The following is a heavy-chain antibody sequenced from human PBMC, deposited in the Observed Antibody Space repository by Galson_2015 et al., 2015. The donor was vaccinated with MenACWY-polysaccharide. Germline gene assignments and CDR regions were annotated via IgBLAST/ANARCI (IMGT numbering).Heavy chain of an antibody. CDR2: IPATGGT. CDR1: PDSLRSSY. D-gene: IGHD1-1*01. J-gene: IGHJ2*01. Sequence: SGAPSLTCSVSPDSLRSSYWSWSPQSADQGVEYIWRIPATGGTPPNPPFRGRVALSGDLPRNQLSLRLTSMTASDTAMYYCARRSLDNWYFDLWGRGTLVIVSS. CDR3: ARRSLDNWYFDL. V-gene: IGHV4-4*07.